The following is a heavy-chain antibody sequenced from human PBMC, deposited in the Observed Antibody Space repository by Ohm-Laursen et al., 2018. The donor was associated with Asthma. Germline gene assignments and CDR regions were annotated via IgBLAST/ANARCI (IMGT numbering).Heavy chain of an antibody. D-gene: IGHD6-19*01. J-gene: IGHJ3*01. CDR3: VRDSSSGYYSAFDV. Sequence: SLRLSCAASGFTFSGHGMHWVRQAAGMGLEWVAVISYDGSKKYNVDSVKGRYTISRDNSKNTLYLQMNSLGAEDTAVYYCVRDSSSGYYSAFDVWGQGTMVTVSS. V-gene: IGHV3-30*03. CDR1: GFTFSGHG. CDR2: ISYDGSKK.